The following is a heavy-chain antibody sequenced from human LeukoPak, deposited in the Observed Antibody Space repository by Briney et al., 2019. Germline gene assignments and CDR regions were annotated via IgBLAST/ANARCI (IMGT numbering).Heavy chain of an antibody. CDR3: ARDNPPAAHYYYGMDV. J-gene: IGHJ6*02. V-gene: IGHV3-53*01. CDR1: GFTVSSNY. D-gene: IGHD2-2*01. Sequence: GGSLRLSCAASGFTVSSNYMSWVRQAPGKGLEWVSVIYSGGSTYYADSVKGRFTISRDNSKNTLYLQMNSLRAEDTAVHYCARDNPPAAHYYYGMDVWGQGTTVTVSS. CDR2: IYSGGST.